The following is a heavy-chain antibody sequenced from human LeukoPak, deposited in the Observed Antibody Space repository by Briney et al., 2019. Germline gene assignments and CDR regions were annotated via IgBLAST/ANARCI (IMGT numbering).Heavy chain of an antibody. CDR3: VRGPPNWGYDY. V-gene: IGHV1-8*01. CDR2: MSPNSGDT. CDR1: GYTFTSYD. J-gene: IGHJ4*02. Sequence: ASVKVSCKASGYTFTSYDFNWVRQATGQRPEWMGWMSPNSGDTGYAQKFQDRVTMTRNTSISTAYMELSSLRSDDTAVYYCVRGPPNWGYDYWGPGTLVTVSP. D-gene: IGHD7-27*01.